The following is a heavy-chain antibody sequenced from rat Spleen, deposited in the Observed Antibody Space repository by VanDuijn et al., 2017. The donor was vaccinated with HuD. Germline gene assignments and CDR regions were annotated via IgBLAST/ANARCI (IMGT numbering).Heavy chain of an antibody. CDR1: GFNFNDYW. Sequence: EVKLVESGGGLVQPGRSLKLSCAASGFNFNDYWMGWVRQAPGKGLEWIGEINKDSSIIKYSPSLKDKLTISRDNAQNTLYLQMSKLGSEDTAIYYCAKDKGEYNNLFDYWGQGVMVTVTS. CDR3: AKDKGEYNNLFDY. CDR2: INKDSSII. D-gene: IGHD1-10*01. J-gene: IGHJ2*01. V-gene: IGHV4-2*01.